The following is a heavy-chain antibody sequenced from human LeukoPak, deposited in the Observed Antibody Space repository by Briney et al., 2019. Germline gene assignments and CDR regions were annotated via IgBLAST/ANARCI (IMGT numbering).Heavy chain of an antibody. CDR2: ISGSGGST. Sequence: GGSLRLSCAASGFTFSSYAMSWVRQAPGKGLEWVSAISGSGGSTYYADSVKGRFTISRDNSKNTLYLQMNSLRAEYTAVYYCAKLFRYCSGGSCWGFYFDYWGQGTLVTVSS. J-gene: IGHJ4*02. CDR3: AKLFRYCSGGSCWGFYFDY. CDR1: GFTFSSYA. V-gene: IGHV3-23*01. D-gene: IGHD2-15*01.